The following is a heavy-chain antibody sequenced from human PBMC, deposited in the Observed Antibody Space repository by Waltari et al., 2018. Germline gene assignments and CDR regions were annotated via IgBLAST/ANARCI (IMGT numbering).Heavy chain of an antibody. CDR2: INHSGST. D-gene: IGHD3-22*01. CDR3: ARIPVGFDSSGYYVGLRKMAFDI. J-gene: IGHJ3*02. CDR1: GGSFSGSY. V-gene: IGHV4-34*01. Sequence: QVQLQQWGAGLLKPSETLSLTCAVYGGSFSGSYCSWICQPPGNGLEGLGEINHSGSTNYNPSLESRVTISVDTSKNQFSLKLSSVTAADTAVYYCARIPVGFDSSGYYVGLRKMAFDIWGQGTMVTVSS.